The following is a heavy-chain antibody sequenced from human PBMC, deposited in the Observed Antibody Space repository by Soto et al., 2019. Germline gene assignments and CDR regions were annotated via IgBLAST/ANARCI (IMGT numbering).Heavy chain of an antibody. V-gene: IGHV4-38-2*02. D-gene: IGHD3-3*01. Sequence: SETLSLTCAVSGYSISSGYYWGWIRQPPGKGLEWIGSIYHSGSTYYNPSLKSRVTISVDTSKNQFSLKLSSVTAADTAVYYCAREHPDYDFWSGYRDWFDPWGQGTLVTVSS. CDR3: AREHPDYDFWSGYRDWFDP. CDR1: GYSISSGYY. J-gene: IGHJ5*02. CDR2: IYHSGST.